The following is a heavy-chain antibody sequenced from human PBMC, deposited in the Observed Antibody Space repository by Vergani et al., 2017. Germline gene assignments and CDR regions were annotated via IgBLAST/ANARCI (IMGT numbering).Heavy chain of an antibody. Sequence: VQLVESGGGLVKPGGSLRLSCAASGFTFSSYAMSWVRQAPGKGLEWVAVIWYDGSNKYYADSVKGRFTISRDNSKNTLYLQMNSLRAEDTAVYYCARDQRGYSYYDAFDIWGQGTMVTVSS. CDR2: IWYDGSNK. CDR1: GFTFSSYA. V-gene: IGHV3-33*08. J-gene: IGHJ3*02. CDR3: ARDQRGYSYYDAFDI. D-gene: IGHD5-18*01.